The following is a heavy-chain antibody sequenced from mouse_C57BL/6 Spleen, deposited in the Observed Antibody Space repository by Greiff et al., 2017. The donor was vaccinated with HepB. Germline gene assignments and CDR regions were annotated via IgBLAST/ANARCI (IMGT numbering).Heavy chain of an antibody. J-gene: IGHJ4*01. Sequence: VKLMESGPGLVAPSQSLSITCTVSGFSLTSYGVHWVRQPPGKGLEWLVVIWSDGSTTYNSALKSRLSISKDNSKSQVFLKMNSLQTDDTAMYYCAKYSNYDYYAMDYWGQGTSVTVSS. D-gene: IGHD2-5*01. CDR2: IWSDGST. CDR3: AKYSNYDYYAMDY. CDR1: GFSLTSYG. V-gene: IGHV2-6*03.